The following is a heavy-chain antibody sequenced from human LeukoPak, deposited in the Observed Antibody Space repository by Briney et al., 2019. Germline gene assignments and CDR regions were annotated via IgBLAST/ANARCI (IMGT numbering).Heavy chain of an antibody. CDR1: GGTFSSYA. D-gene: IGHD1/OR15-1a*01. CDR3: ARYWNNPPDAFDI. V-gene: IGHV1-69*05. CDR2: IIPIFGTA. Sequence: ASVKVSCKASGGTFSSYAISWVRQAPGQGLEWMGGIIPIFGTANYAQKFQGRVTITTDESTGTAYMELSSLRSEDTAVYYCARYWNNPPDAFDIWGQGTMVTVSS. J-gene: IGHJ3*02.